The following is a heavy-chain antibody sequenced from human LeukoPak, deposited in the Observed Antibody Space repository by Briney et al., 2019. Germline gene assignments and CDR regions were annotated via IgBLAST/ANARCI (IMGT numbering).Heavy chain of an antibody. CDR2: IYSGGST. CDR3: ARGPGSAVYYYYMDV. J-gene: IGHJ6*03. CDR1: GFTVSSNY. Sequence: GGSLRLYCAASGFTVSSNYMSWVRQAPGKGLEWVSVIYSGGSTYYADSVKGRFTISRDNFKNTLYIQMNSLRAEDTAVYYCARGPGSAVYYYYMDVWGKGTTVTVSS. V-gene: IGHV3-53*01.